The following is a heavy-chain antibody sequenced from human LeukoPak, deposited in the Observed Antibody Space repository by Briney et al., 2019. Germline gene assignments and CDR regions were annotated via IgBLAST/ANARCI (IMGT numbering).Heavy chain of an antibody. J-gene: IGHJ4*03. Sequence: ASVSVSFTASGYTFTNYGITSVRQAPCQEGEGVVWVGANIGDTNYAQKLQGRATVTTHTSTSTASMELRSLRSVDSAAYSCASAPPRVTAAGYDYCGHGAPVTVSS. CDR3: ASAPPRVTAAGYDY. V-gene: IGHV1-18*01. CDR1: GYTFTNYG. CDR2: VGANIGDT. D-gene: IGHD6-13*01.